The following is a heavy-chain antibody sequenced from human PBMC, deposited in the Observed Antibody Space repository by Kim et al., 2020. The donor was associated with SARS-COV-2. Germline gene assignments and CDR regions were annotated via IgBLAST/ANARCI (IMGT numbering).Heavy chain of an antibody. D-gene: IGHD3-22*01. CDR2: IKQDGSEK. Sequence: GGSLRLSCAASGFTFSSYWMSWVRQAPGKGLEWVANIKQDGSEKYYVDSVKGRFTISRDNAKNSLYLQMNSLRAEDTAVYYCARDLLAKSKYYYDSSGHDYWGQGTLVTVSS. CDR3: ARDLLAKSKYYYDSSGHDY. J-gene: IGHJ4*02. CDR1: GFTFSSYW. V-gene: IGHV3-7*01.